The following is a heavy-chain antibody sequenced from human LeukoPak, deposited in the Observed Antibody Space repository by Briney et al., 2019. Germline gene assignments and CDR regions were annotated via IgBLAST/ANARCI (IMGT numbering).Heavy chain of an antibody. J-gene: IGHJ4*02. CDR2: ISSSGSTI. D-gene: IGHD3-10*01. CDR1: GFTFSSYE. Sequence: GGSLRLSCAASGFTFSSYEMNWVRQAPGKGLEWVSYISSSGSTIYYADSVKGRFTISRDNAKNSLYLQMNSLRAEDTAVYYCAREPSLLWFGDYCDYWGQGTLVTVSS. V-gene: IGHV3-48*03. CDR3: AREPSLLWFGDYCDY.